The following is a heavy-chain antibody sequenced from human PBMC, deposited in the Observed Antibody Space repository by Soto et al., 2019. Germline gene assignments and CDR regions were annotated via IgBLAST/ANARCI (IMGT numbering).Heavy chain of an antibody. V-gene: IGHV3-11*01. J-gene: IGHJ4*02. CDR3: ARDVRSGSSSPFDY. CDR2: ISSSGSTI. Sequence: GGSLRLSCAASGFTFSDYYMSWIRQAPGKGLEWVSYISSSGSTIYYADSVKGRFTISRDNAKNSLYLQMNSLRAEDTAVYYCARDVRSGSSSPFDYWGQGTLVTVSS. CDR1: GFTFSDYY. D-gene: IGHD6-6*01.